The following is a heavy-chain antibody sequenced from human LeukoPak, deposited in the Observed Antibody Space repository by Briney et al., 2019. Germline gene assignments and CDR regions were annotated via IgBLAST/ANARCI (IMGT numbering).Heavy chain of an antibody. Sequence: GGSLRLSCAASGFTFSSYGMHWVRQAPGKGLEWVAVISYDGSNKYYADSVKGRFTISRDNSKNTLYLQMNSLRAEDTAVYYCAKGDAYTAMVNMGNDRNHVGEFDYWGQGTLVTVSS. V-gene: IGHV3-30*18. D-gene: IGHD5-18*01. CDR1: GFTFSSYG. J-gene: IGHJ4*02. CDR2: ISYDGSNK. CDR3: AKGDAYTAMVNMGNDRNHVGEFDY.